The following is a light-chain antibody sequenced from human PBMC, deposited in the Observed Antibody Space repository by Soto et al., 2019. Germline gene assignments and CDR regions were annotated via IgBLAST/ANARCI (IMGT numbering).Light chain of an antibody. J-gene: IGKJ1*01. CDR2: DAS. CDR1: QSISTW. Sequence: DIQMTQSPSTLSASVGDRVTITCRASQSISTWLAWYQQKPGNAPKLLIFDASNLESGVPSRFSGSESGTKFTLTIDNLQHDDFATYYCQQYNSDSRTFGKG. CDR3: QQYNSDSRT. V-gene: IGKV1-5*01.